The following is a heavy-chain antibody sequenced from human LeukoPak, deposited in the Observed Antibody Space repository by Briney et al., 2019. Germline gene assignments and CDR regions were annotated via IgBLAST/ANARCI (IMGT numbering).Heavy chain of an antibody. CDR3: ARGNGNSFDY. V-gene: IGHV6-1*01. CDR1: GDSVSTNSAA. D-gene: IGHD2-8*01. J-gene: IGHJ4*02. CDR2: TYYGSKWYN. Sequence: SQTLSLTCAISGDSVSTNSAAWNWIRPSPSRGLEWLGRTYYGSKWYNDYALFVKSRVSINPDTSKNQFSLQLNSVTPEDTAVYYCARGNGNSFDYWGQGTLVTVSS.